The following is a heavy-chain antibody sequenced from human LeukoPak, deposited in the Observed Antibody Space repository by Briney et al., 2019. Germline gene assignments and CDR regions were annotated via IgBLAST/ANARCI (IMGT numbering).Heavy chain of an antibody. Sequence: GASVKVSCKASGCTFTGYDMRWVRQAPGQGLEWMGRINPNSGGANYAQKFQGRVTITGDTSISTAYMELSSLRSDDTAVYYCARGSSSSRNDYWGQGTLVTVSS. CDR2: INPNSGGA. V-gene: IGHV1-2*06. J-gene: IGHJ4*02. CDR3: ARGSSSSRNDY. CDR1: GCTFTGYD. D-gene: IGHD6-6*01.